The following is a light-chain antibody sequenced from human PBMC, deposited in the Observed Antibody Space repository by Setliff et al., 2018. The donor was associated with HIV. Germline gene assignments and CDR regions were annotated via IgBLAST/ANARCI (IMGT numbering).Light chain of an antibody. V-gene: IGLV2-14*01. J-gene: IGLJ1*01. CDR3: SSYTSSSRYV. CDR2: EVS. CDR1: SSDVGSYNY. Sequence: QSALTQPASVSGSPGQSITISCTGTSSDVGSYNYVSWYQQHPGKAPKLMIHEVSNRPSGVSNRFSGSKSGNTASLTISGLQAEDEADYYCSSYTSSSRYVFGTGTKVTVL.